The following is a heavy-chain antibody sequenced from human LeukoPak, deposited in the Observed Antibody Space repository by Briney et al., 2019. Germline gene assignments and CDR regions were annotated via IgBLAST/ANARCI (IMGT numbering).Heavy chain of an antibody. CDR1: GYTFTSYY. Sequence: ASVKVSCKASGYTFTSYYMHWVRQAPGQRLEYLGWIRTYTGDTYYAQKFQGRVTMTTDTSTSTAYLELRSLRSDDTAVYYCAKDSYYTVSATGAFDMWGQGTLVIVSS. CDR2: IRTYTGDT. V-gene: IGHV1-18*04. D-gene: IGHD3-3*01. J-gene: IGHJ3*02. CDR3: AKDSYYTVSATGAFDM.